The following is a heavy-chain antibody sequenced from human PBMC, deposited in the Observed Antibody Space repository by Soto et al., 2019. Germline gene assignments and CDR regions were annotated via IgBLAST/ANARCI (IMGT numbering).Heavy chain of an antibody. CDR1: GFTFSSYG. V-gene: IGHV3-30*18. Sequence: QVQLVESGGGVVQPGRSLRLSCAASGFTFSSYGMHWVRQAPGKGLEWVAVISYDGSNKYYADSVKGRFTISRDNSKNTLCLQMNSLRAEDTAVYYCAKDSSSWSEDFDYWGQGTLVTVSS. J-gene: IGHJ4*02. CDR2: ISYDGSNK. D-gene: IGHD6-13*01. CDR3: AKDSSSWSEDFDY.